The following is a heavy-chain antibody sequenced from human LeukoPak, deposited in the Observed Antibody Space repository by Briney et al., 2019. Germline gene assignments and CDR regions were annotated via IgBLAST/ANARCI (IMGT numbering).Heavy chain of an antibody. Sequence: PGGSLRLSCAASGFTFSSYWMGWVRQAPGKGLEWVANIKQDGSEKYYVYSVKGRFTISRDNAKNSLYLQMNSLRAEDTAVYYCAREPGTTGTTLWFDPWGQGTLVTVSS. CDR3: AREPGTTGTTLWFDP. D-gene: IGHD1-1*01. V-gene: IGHV3-7*01. CDR2: IKQDGSEK. J-gene: IGHJ5*02. CDR1: GFTFSSYW.